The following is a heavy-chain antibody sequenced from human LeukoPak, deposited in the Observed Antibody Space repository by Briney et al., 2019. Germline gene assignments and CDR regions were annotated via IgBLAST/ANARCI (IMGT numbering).Heavy chain of an antibody. D-gene: IGHD3-22*01. Sequence: GGSLRLSCVASGFTFIAYAMSWVRQAPGKGLEWVSSIIWSGGAAYYADSVKGRFTISRDNSRNTLYLQMSSLRAEDTALYYCARDGLSYDGSERVYYFDFWGQGTLVAVSS. CDR1: GFTFIAYA. CDR3: ARDGLSYDGSERVYYFDF. V-gene: IGHV3-23*01. CDR2: IIWSGGAA. J-gene: IGHJ4*02.